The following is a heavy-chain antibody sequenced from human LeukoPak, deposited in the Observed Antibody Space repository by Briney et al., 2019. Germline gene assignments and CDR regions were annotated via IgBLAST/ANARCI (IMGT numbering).Heavy chain of an antibody. CDR3: AKDLFGDASGTYFYYAMDV. J-gene: IGHJ6*02. V-gene: IGHV3-23*01. CDR2: ISGNGDRT. Sequence: GSLRLSCLAPGXTFTSYAMSWVRQAPGKGLEWVSSISGNGDRTYYADSVKGRFTISRDNSKNTLYVQMNSLRAEDTAVYYCAKDLFGDASGTYFYYAMDVWGQGTTVTVSS. D-gene: IGHD3-10*02. CDR1: GXTFTSYA.